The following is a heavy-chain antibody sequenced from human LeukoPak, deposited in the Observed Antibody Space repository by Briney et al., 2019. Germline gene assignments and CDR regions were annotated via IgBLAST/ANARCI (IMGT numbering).Heavy chain of an antibody. Sequence: SETLSLTCTVSGGSISSSSYYWGWIRQPPGKGLERIGSIYYSGSTYYNPSLESRVTISVDTSKNQFSLKLSSVTAADTAVYYCARQRIQLWLHTGGFDYWGQGTLVTVSS. CDR2: IYYSGST. CDR1: GGSISSSSYY. V-gene: IGHV4-39*01. CDR3: ARQRIQLWLHTGGFDY. J-gene: IGHJ4*02. D-gene: IGHD5-18*01.